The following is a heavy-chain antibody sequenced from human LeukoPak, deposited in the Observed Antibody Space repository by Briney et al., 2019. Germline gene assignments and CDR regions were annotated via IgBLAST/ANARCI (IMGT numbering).Heavy chain of an antibody. CDR3: AKSSIDYGDYEDAFDI. V-gene: IGHV3-30*04. D-gene: IGHD4-17*01. CDR2: ISYDGSNK. Sequence: GGSLRLSCAASGFTFSSYAMHWVRQAPGKGLEWVAVISYDGSNKYYADSVKGRFTISRDNSKNTLYLQMNSLRAEDTAVYYCAKSSIDYGDYEDAFDIWGQGTMVTVSS. CDR1: GFTFSSYA. J-gene: IGHJ3*02.